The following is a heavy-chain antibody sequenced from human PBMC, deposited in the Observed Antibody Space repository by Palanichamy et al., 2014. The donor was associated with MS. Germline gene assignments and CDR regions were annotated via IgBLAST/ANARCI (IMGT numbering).Heavy chain of an antibody. CDR3: TTHKT. CDR1: GFTFTNAW. Sequence: EVQLVESGGGLVKPGGSLRLSCAASGFTFTNAWMSWVRQAPGKGLEWVGRIESKTDGGTIDYAAPVKGRFTISRGDSKNTLYLQMNSLKTEDTAVYYCTTHKTWGQGTLVTVSS. V-gene: IGHV3-15*04. CDR2: IESKTDGGTI. J-gene: IGHJ5*02.